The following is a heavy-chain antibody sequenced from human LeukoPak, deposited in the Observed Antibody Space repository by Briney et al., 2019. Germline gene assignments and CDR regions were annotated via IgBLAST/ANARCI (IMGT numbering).Heavy chain of an antibody. D-gene: IGHD1-26*01. CDR1: GWSFSGYY. J-gene: IGHJ4*02. CDR2: INHSGST. Sequence: SETLSLTCAVYGWSFSGYYWNWIRQPPGKGLEWIGEINHSGSTNYNPSLKSRVTIPVDTSKNQFSLKLSSVPAGDTAVYYCAITSESIVNYWGQGTLVTVSS. CDR3: AITSESIVNY. V-gene: IGHV4-34*01.